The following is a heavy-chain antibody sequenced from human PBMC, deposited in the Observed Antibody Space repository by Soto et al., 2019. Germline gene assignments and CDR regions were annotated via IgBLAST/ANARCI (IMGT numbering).Heavy chain of an antibody. D-gene: IGHD1-26*01. V-gene: IGHV3-33*01. Sequence: QVQLVESGGGVVQPGRSLRLSCAASGFTFSSYGMHWVRQAPGKGLEWVAVIWYDGSNKYYADSVKGRFTISRDNSKNTLYLQMNSLRAEDTAVYYCARDRGSGSYSGFDYWGQGTLVTVSS. CDR1: GFTFSSYG. CDR2: IWYDGSNK. J-gene: IGHJ4*02. CDR3: ARDRGSGSYSGFDY.